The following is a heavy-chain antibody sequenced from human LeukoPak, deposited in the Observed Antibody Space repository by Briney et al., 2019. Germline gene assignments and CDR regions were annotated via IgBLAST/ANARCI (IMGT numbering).Heavy chain of an antibody. J-gene: IGHJ4*02. V-gene: IGHV3-23*01. D-gene: IGHD3-10*01. Sequence: GGSLRLSCAASGFTFSSYAMSWVRQAPGKGLEWVSAISGSGGSTYYADSVKGRFTISRDNSKNTLYVQMNSLRAEDTAVYYCAKQNYYASGSYYDYWGQGTLVTVSS. CDR2: ISGSGGST. CDR3: AKQNYYASGSYYDY. CDR1: GFTFSSYA.